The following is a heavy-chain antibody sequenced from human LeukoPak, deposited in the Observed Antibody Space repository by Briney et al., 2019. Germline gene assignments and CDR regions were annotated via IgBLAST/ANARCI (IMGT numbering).Heavy chain of an antibody. D-gene: IGHD3-3*01. CDR2: ISAYNGNT. CDR3: ARDLFPYYDFWSGDY. CDR1: GYTFTSYD. Sequence: ASVKVSCKASGYTFTSYDISWVRQAPGQGLEWMGWISAYNGNTNYAQKLQGRVTMTTDTSTSTAYMELRSLRSDDTAVYYCARDLFPYYDFWSGDYWGQGTLVTVSS. J-gene: IGHJ4*02. V-gene: IGHV1-18*01.